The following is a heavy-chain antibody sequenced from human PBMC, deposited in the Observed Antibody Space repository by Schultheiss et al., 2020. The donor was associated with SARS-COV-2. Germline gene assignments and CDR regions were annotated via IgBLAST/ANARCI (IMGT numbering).Heavy chain of an antibody. CDR2: ISYEGSKK. CDR1: GFTFSSYD. V-gene: IGHV3-30*18. Sequence: GGSLRLSCAASGFTFSSYDMNWVRQAPGKGLEWVAAISYEGSKKYYADSVQGRFTISRDNSENTLYLQMNSLRAEDTAVYYCANSGPYDFWSGYQNYFDYWGQGTLVTVSS. CDR3: ANSGPYDFWSGYQNYFDY. J-gene: IGHJ4*02. D-gene: IGHD3-3*01.